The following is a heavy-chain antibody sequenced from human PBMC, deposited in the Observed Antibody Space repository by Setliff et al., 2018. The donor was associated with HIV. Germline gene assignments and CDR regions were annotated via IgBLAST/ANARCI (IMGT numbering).Heavy chain of an antibody. Sequence: GSLRLSCAASGFSFSNYAMNWVRQAPGKGLEWVSAISGSGGSTYYANSVKGRFTISRDNSKNTLFLQMNSLRAEDTAVYYCAKDGSSFEVLRFLEWLGRFDPWGQGTLVTVSS. D-gene: IGHD3-3*01. CDR2: ISGSGGST. V-gene: IGHV3-23*01. CDR3: AKDGSSFEVLRFLEWLGRFDP. CDR1: GFSFSNYA. J-gene: IGHJ5*02.